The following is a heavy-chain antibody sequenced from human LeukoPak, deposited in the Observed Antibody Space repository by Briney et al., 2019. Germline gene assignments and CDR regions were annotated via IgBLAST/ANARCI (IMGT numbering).Heavy chain of an antibody. V-gene: IGHV3-23*01. D-gene: IGHD3-22*01. J-gene: IGHJ4*02. CDR2: ITGSGGNT. Sequence: GTSLRLSCVASGFTFSSSAMTWVRQAPGRGLEWVSSITGSGGNTYYADSVKGRFTISRDNSGNTLYVQMNSLRAEDTAIYYCAKHRSESSGYRFDNWGQGTLVTVSS. CDR3: AKHRSESSGYRFDN. CDR1: GFTFSSSA.